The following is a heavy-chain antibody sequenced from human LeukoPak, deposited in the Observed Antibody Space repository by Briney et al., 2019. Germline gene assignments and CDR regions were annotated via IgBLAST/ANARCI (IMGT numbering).Heavy chain of an antibody. V-gene: IGHV4-59*11. J-gene: IGHJ5*02. CDR2: IYYSGST. CDR3: ARADTAMATDNWFDP. Sequence: NPSETLSFTCTVSGGSISSHYWSWIRQPPGKGLEWIGYIYYSGSTNYNPSLKSRVTISVDTSKNQFSLKLSSVTAADTAVYYCARADTAMATDNWFDPWGQGTLVTVPS. D-gene: IGHD5-18*01. CDR1: GGSISSHY.